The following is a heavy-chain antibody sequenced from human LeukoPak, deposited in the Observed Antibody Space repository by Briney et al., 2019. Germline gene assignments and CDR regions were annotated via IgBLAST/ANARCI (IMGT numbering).Heavy chain of an antibody. D-gene: IGHD5-18*01. CDR2: ISSSSSYT. V-gene: IGHV3-21*01. J-gene: IGHJ6*02. Sequence: GGSLRLSCAASGFTFSSYSMNWVRQAPGKGLEWVSSISSSSSYTYYADSVKGRFTISRDNAKNSLYLQMNSLRAEDTAVYYCASHTAPADGMDVWGQGTTVTVSS. CDR3: ASHTAPADGMDV. CDR1: GFTFSSYS.